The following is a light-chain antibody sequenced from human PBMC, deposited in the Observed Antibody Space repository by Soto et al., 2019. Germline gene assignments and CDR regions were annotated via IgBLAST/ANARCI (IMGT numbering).Light chain of an antibody. CDR3: ATWDRSLSVGV. CDR2: DND. Sequence: QSVLTQPPSVSAAPGQKVTISCCGSSSNIGNNYVFWYQQLPGTAPKLLIYDNDKRPSGIPDRFSGSKSGTSATLGITGLQTGDEADYYCATWDRSLSVGVFGGGTKLTVL. V-gene: IGLV1-51*01. J-gene: IGLJ2*01. CDR1: SSNIGNNY.